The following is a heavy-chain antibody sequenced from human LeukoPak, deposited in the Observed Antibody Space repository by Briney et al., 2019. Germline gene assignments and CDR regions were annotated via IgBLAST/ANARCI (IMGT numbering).Heavy chain of an antibody. Sequence: GSLTLSCPASGLTFSSYGMRWVRQAPGKGLEWVAAISSDVSKKYYADSVKGRVTVTSDNYKYTMYLEVNSLRVEDAAVYYCASDNRGCSSGWSNPYFDYWGQGTLVTVSS. CDR1: GLTFSSYG. CDR2: ISSDVSKK. CDR3: ASDNRGCSSGWSNPYFDY. V-gene: IGHV3-30-3*01. D-gene: IGHD6-19*01. J-gene: IGHJ4*02.